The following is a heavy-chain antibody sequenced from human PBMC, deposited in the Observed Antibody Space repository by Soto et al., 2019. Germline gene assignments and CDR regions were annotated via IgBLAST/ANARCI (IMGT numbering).Heavy chain of an antibody. Sequence: GESLKISCKGSGYSFTSYWISWVRQIPGKGLEWMGRIDPSDSYTNYSPSFQGHVTISADKSISTAYLQWSSLKASDTAMYYCARRSSIAARPSDMGYYYYGMDVWGQGTTVTVSS. J-gene: IGHJ6*02. D-gene: IGHD6-6*01. CDR2: IDPSDSYT. CDR3: ARRSSIAARPSDMGYYYYGMDV. V-gene: IGHV5-10-1*01. CDR1: GYSFTSYW.